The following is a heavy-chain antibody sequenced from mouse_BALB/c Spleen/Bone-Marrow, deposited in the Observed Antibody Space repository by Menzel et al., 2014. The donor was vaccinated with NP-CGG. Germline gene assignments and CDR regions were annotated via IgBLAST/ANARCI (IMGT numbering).Heavy chain of an antibody. J-gene: IGHJ1*01. Sequence: QVHVKQSGAELVMPGASVEMSCKASGYTFTDYWMHWVKQRPGQGLEWIGAIDTSDSYTSYNQKFKGKTTLTVDESSSTAYMQLSSLTSEDSAVYYCARDYYGRGWYFDVWGAGTTVTVSS. V-gene: IGHV1-69*01. D-gene: IGHD1-1*01. CDR2: IDTSDSYT. CDR3: ARDYYGRGWYFDV. CDR1: GYTFTDYW.